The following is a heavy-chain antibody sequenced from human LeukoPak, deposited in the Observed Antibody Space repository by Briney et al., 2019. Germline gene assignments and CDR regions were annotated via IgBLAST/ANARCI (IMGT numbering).Heavy chain of an antibody. CDR2: ISSSSSYI. J-gene: IGHJ3*02. CDR1: GFTFSSYS. V-gene: IGHV3-21*01. CDR3: ARVSVAATGGDAFDI. D-gene: IGHD2-15*01. Sequence: PGGSLRLSCAASGFTFSSYSMNWVRQAPGKGLEWVSSISSSSSYIYYADSVKGRFTISRDNAKNSLYLQMNSLRAEDTAVYYCARVSVAATGGDAFDIWGQGTMVTVSS.